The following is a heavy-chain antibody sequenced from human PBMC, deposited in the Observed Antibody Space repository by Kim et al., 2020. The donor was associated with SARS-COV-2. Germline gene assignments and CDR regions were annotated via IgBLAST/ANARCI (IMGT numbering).Heavy chain of an antibody. J-gene: IGHJ4*02. CDR2: IGGSGGST. CDR3: AKEGYYDSSRYNYFDY. Sequence: GGSLRLSCAASGFTFSSYAMSWVRQAPGKGLEWVSVIGGSGGSTYYADSVKGRFTISRDNSKNTLYLQMNSLRADDTAVYYCAKEGYYDSSRYNYFDYWGQGTLVTVSS. D-gene: IGHD3-22*01. V-gene: IGHV3-23*01. CDR1: GFTFSSYA.